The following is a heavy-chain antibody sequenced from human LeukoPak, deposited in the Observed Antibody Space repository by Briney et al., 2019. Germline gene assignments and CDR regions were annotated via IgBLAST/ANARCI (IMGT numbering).Heavy chain of an antibody. J-gene: IGHJ4*02. D-gene: IGHD3-22*01. Sequence: GGPLRLSCAASGFTFSSYGMHWVRQAPGKGLEWVAVIWYDGTNKYYADSVKGRFTISRDSSKNTLYLQMNSLRAEDTALYYCARAAYDSSGYLTLWGQGTLVTVSS. CDR1: GFTFSSYG. V-gene: IGHV3-33*01. CDR2: IWYDGTNK. CDR3: ARAAYDSSGYLTL.